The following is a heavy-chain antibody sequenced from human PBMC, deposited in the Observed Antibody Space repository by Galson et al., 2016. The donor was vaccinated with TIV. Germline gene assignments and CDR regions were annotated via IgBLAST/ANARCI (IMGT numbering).Heavy chain of an antibody. Sequence: SVKVSCKASGSTFSSYAVSWVRQAPGQGLEWMGGIIGMFGIANYAQKFQGRVTITADESTSTAYMELFSLRSEDTAVYYCARGDDYNYQQAILNYWGQGALVIVSS. CDR2: IIGMFGIA. D-gene: IGHD5-24*01. J-gene: IGHJ4*02. V-gene: IGHV1-69*13. CDR3: ARGDDYNYQQAILNY. CDR1: GSTFSSYA.